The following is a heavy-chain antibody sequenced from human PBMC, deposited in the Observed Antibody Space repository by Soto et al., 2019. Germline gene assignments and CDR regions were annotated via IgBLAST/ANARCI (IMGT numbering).Heavy chain of an antibody. CDR1: GGTFSSYA. Sequence: QVQLVQSGAEVKKPGSSVKVSCKASGGTFSSYAISWVRQAPGQGLEWMGGIIPIFGTANYAQKFQGRVTXTXXXSXXPAYMELGSLRSEDTAVYYCAAPYGSGSYYNGFDCWGQVTLVAVSS. CDR2: IIPIFGTA. CDR3: AAPYGSGSYYNGFDC. J-gene: IGHJ4*02. D-gene: IGHD3-10*01. V-gene: IGHV1-69*05.